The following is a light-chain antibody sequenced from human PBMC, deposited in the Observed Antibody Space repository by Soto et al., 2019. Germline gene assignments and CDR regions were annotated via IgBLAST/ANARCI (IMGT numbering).Light chain of an antibody. V-gene: IGKV3-11*01. J-gene: IGKJ4*01. CDR1: QSINTY. CDR3: QQRRSWPPLT. Sequence: EIVLTQSPVTLSLSPGERATLSCRASQSINTYLGWYQQKPGQAPRLLIYDASTRTTGTPARFSGTGSGTDFTLTISSLEPEDFAVYYCQQRRSWPPLTFGGGTRVEN. CDR2: DAS.